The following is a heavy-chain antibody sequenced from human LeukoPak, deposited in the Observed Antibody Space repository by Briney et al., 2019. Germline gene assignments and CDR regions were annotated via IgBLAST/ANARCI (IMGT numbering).Heavy chain of an antibody. J-gene: IGHJ5*02. V-gene: IGHV3-74*01. CDR2: ISSDGTRT. Sequence: GGSLRLSCAASGFTFNDYAMNWVRQAPGKGLEWVSPISSDGTRTSYVDSVRGRFTISRDNAKNTLFLQMNSLRVEDTAVYYCARTPNCGGDCSWGQGTLVTVSS. CDR1: GFTFNDYA. CDR3: ARTPNCGGDCS. D-gene: IGHD2-21*02.